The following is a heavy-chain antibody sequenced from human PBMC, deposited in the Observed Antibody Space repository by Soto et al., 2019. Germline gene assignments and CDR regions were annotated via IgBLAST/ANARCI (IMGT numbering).Heavy chain of an antibody. D-gene: IGHD3-22*01. J-gene: IGHJ5*02. CDR3: ARVLYDSSGYNNWFDP. CDR2: ISGYNGYT. V-gene: IGHV1-18*01. CDR1: GYTFINHG. Sequence: GASVKVSSKASGYTFINHGLSWVRQAPGQGLEWLGWISGYNGYTKFAQKIQGRVTMTRDTSTSTAYMELRSLRSDDTAVYYCARVLYDSSGYNNWFDPWGQGTLVTVSS.